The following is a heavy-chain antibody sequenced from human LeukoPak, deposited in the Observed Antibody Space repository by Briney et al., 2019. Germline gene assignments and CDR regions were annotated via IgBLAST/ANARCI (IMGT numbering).Heavy chain of an antibody. J-gene: IGHJ4*02. Sequence: GGSLRLSCVASGFTFSSYSMNWVRQAPGKGLEWVSYISSSSSTIYYADSVKGRFTISRDNARNSLYLQMNSLRAEDTAVYYCARDQKGYSSSSRANYWGQGALVTVSS. D-gene: IGHD6-6*01. CDR2: ISSSSSTI. CDR1: GFTFSSYS. CDR3: ARDQKGYSSSSRANY. V-gene: IGHV3-48*01.